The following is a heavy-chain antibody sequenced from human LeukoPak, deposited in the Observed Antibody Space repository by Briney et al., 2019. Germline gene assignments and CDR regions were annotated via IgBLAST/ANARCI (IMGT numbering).Heavy chain of an antibody. CDR3: ARGARHYDTTGYYWYFDS. CDR2: IYHSGNT. D-gene: IGHD3-22*01. J-gene: IGHJ4*02. V-gene: IGHV4-4*02. Sequence: PSETLSLTCAVSSGSVSSSNWLNWVRQPPGKGLEWIGEIYHSGNTNYNQTLKSRVTISVDKSRKKFSLKLSSVTAADTAVYFCARGARHYDTTGYYWYFDSWGQGALVTVSS. CDR1: SGSVSSSNW.